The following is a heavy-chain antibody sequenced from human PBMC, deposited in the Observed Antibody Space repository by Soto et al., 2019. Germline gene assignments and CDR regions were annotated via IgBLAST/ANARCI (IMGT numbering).Heavy chain of an antibody. Sequence: VQLVESGGGVVQPGRSLRLSCAASGFTFSSYGMHWVRQAPGKGLEWVAVISYDGSNKYYADSVKGRFTISRDNSKNTLYLQMNSLRAEDTAVYYCAKDSLGYCSGGSCYSPDYWGQGTLVTVSS. J-gene: IGHJ4*02. CDR2: ISYDGSNK. D-gene: IGHD2-15*01. V-gene: IGHV3-30*18. CDR3: AKDSLGYCSGGSCYSPDY. CDR1: GFTFSSYG.